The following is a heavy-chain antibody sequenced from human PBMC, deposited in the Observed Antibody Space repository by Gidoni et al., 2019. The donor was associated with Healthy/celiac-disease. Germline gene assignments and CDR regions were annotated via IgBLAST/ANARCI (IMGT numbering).Heavy chain of an antibody. D-gene: IGHD3-3*01. V-gene: IGHV3-21*01. CDR1: GFTFSSYR. J-gene: IGHJ4*02. CDR3: AGDSTYDFWSGYYTVGSYSYYFDY. CDR2: ISSSSSYI. Sequence: EVQLVESGGGLVKPGGSLRLSCAASGFTFSSYRMNWVRQAPGKGLEWVSSISSSSSYIYYADSVKGRFTISRDNAKNSLYLQMNSLRAEDTAVYYCAGDSTYDFWSGYYTVGSYSYYFDYWGQGTLVTVSS.